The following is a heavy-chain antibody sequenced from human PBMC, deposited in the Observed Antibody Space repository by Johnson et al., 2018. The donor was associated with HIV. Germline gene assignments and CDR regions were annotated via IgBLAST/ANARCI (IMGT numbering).Heavy chain of an antibody. D-gene: IGHD4-23*01. J-gene: IGHJ3*02. V-gene: IGHV3-30-3*01. Sequence: QMQLVESGGGVVQPGRSLRLSCAASGFTFSSYAMHWVRQAPGKGLEWVAVISYDGGNKYYADSVKGRFTISRDNSKNTLYLQMNSLRAEDTAVYYCARDGGETVVGSGAFDIWGQGTMVTVSS. CDR3: ARDGGETVVGSGAFDI. CDR1: GFTFSSYA. CDR2: ISYDGGNK.